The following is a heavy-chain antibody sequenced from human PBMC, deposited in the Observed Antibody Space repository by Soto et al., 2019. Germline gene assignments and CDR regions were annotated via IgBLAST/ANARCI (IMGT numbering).Heavy chain of an antibody. Sequence: SETLSLTCTVSGGSISSYYWSWIRQPPGKGLEWIGYIYYSGSTNYNPSPKSRVTISVDTSKNQFSLKLSSVTAADTAVYYCARRYSAYSSSLDPNYYYYYYMDVWGKGTTVTVSS. J-gene: IGHJ6*03. CDR1: GGSISSYY. V-gene: IGHV4-59*08. CDR3: ARRYSAYSSSLDPNYYYYYYMDV. D-gene: IGHD6-6*01. CDR2: IYYSGST.